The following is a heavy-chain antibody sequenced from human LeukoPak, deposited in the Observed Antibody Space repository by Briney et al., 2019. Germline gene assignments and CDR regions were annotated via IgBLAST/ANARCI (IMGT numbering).Heavy chain of an antibody. J-gene: IGHJ4*02. Sequence: GRSLRLSCAASGFTFSSYAMSWVRQAPGKGLEWVSAISGSGGSTYYADSAKGRFTISRDNSKNTLYLQMNSLRAEDTAVYYCAKAPGYCSGGSCYRFSGSSGFYDYWGQGTLVTVSS. CDR2: ISGSGGST. V-gene: IGHV3-23*01. CDR1: GFTFSSYA. D-gene: IGHD2-15*01. CDR3: AKAPGYCSGGSCYRFSGSSGFYDY.